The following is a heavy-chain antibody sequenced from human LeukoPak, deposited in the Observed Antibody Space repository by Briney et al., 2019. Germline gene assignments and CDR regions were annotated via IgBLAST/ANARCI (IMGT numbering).Heavy chain of an antibody. CDR3: ARGGQSKYDSSGYLNYFDY. Sequence: GGSLRLSCAASGFTFSSYVMYWVRQAPGKGLECVSSISSNGGSTYYANSVKGRFTISRGNSKNTLYLQMGSLRAEDMAVYYCARGGQSKYDSSGYLNYFDYWGQGTLVTVSS. V-gene: IGHV3-64*01. J-gene: IGHJ4*02. CDR1: GFTFSSYV. D-gene: IGHD3-22*01. CDR2: ISSNGGST.